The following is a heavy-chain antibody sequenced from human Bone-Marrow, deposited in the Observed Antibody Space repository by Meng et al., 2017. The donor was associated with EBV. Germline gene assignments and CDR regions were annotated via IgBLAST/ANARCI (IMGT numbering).Heavy chain of an antibody. CDR2: IWYDGSNK. CDR1: GFTFSRYG. J-gene: IGHJ4*02. Sequence: QVQLVECGGGVVQPGGSLTLSCAASGFTFSRYGMHWVRQAPGKGLEWVAVIWYDGSNKYYADSVKGRFTISRDNSKNTLYLQMNSLRAEDTAVYYCARSRDARGFDYWGQGTLVTVSS. CDR3: ARSRDARGFDY. V-gene: IGHV3-33*01. D-gene: IGHD2-21*01.